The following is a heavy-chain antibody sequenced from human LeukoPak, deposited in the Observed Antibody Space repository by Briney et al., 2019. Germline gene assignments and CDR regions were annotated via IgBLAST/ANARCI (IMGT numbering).Heavy chain of an antibody. CDR3: AREPPPADYDDAFDI. D-gene: IGHD4-17*01. CDR1: GYTFTGYY. CDR2: INPNSGGT. Sequence: ASVKVSCKASGYTFTGYYMHWVRQAPGQGLEWMGWINPNSGGTNYAQKFQGRVTMTRDTSISTAYVELSRLRSDDTAVYYCAREPPPADYDDAFDIWGQGTMVTVSS. V-gene: IGHV1-2*02. J-gene: IGHJ3*02.